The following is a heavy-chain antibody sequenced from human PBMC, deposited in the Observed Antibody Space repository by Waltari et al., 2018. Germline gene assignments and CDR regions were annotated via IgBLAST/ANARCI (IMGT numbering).Heavy chain of an antibody. V-gene: IGHV3-23*01. D-gene: IGHD3-22*01. Sequence: EVQLLESGGGLVQPGGSLRLSCAASGFTFSSYAMSWVRQAPGKGLEWVSAISGCVGRKYYAVPCKVRFTISRDNSKITLYLQMSSLRAEDTVVYYCAKLLGTYDRSGYLDYWVQGTLVTFSS. CDR1: GFTFSSYA. J-gene: IGHJ4*02. CDR3: AKLLGTYDRSGYLDY. CDR2: ISGCVGRK.